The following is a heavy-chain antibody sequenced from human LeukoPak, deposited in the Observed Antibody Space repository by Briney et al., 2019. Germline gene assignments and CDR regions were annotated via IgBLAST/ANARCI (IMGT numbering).Heavy chain of an antibody. CDR3: ARSNNCTYGVCSVVSIYYGMDF. CDR1: GYTFTSYY. J-gene: IGHJ6*02. CDR2: INPGDGST. V-gene: IGHV1-46*01. D-gene: IGHD2-8*01. Sequence: ASVKVSCKASGYTFTSYYMHWVRQAPGQGLEWMGIINPGDGSTSYTQKFQGRVTMTRDTSISTVYMELTRPKSDDTAVYYCARSNNCTYGVCSVVSIYYGMDFWGQGTTVTVSS.